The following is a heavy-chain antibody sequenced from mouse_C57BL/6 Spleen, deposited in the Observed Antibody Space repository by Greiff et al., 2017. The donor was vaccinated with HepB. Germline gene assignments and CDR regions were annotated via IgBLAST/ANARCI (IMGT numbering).Heavy chain of an antibody. J-gene: IGHJ2*01. CDR2: ISSGSSTI. CDR3: ARALLRDYFDY. CDR1: GFTFSDYG. D-gene: IGHD1-2*01. Sequence: VQLQQSGGGLVKPGGSLKLSCAASGFTFSDYGMHWVRQAPEKGLEWVAYISSGSSTIYYADTVKGRFTISRDNAKNTLFLQMTSLRSEDTAMYYCARALLRDYFDYWGQGTTLTVSS. V-gene: IGHV5-17*01.